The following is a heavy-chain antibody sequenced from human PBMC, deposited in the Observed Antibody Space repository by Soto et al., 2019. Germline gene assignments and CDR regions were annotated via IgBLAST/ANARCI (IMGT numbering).Heavy chain of an antibody. CDR2: IWYDGSNK. J-gene: IGHJ3*02. CDR1: GFTFSSYG. D-gene: IGHD5-12*01. CDR3: ARTGRDGYLHGAFDI. Sequence: GGSLRLSCAASGFTFSSYGMHWVRQAPGKGLEWVAVIWYDGSNKYYADSVKGRFTISRDNSKNTLYLQMSSLRAEDTAVYYCARTGRDGYLHGAFDIWGQGTMVTVSS. V-gene: IGHV3-33*01.